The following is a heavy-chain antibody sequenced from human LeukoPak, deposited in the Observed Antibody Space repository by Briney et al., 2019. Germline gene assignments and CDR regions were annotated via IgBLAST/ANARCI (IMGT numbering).Heavy chain of an antibody. CDR1: GYSFTSYW. V-gene: IGHV5-51*01. CDR2: IYPGDSDT. D-gene: IGHD1-26*01. Sequence: GESLKISCRGSGYSFTSYWIGWVRQMPGKGLEWMGIIYPGDSDTRYSPSFQGQVTISADKSISTAYLQWSSLKASDTAMYYCARLGGGTYYGGHWFDPWGHGTLVTVSS. CDR3: ARLGGGTYYGGHWFDP. J-gene: IGHJ5*02.